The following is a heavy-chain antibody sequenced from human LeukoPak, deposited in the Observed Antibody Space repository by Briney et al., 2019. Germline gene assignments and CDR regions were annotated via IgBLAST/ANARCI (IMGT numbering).Heavy chain of an antibody. J-gene: IGHJ6*03. CDR1: GFTFSSHS. D-gene: IGHD6-19*01. V-gene: IGHV3-21*01. CDR2: ISSDTSYI. CDR3: ARSSGWYHRSPDYYYYYMDV. Sequence: PGGSLRLSCAASGFTFSSHSMNWVRQAPGRGLEWVSSISSDTSYIYYADSVKGRFTISRDNAKNSLYLQMNSLRAEDTAVYYCARSSGWYHRSPDYYYYYMDVWGKGTTVTVS.